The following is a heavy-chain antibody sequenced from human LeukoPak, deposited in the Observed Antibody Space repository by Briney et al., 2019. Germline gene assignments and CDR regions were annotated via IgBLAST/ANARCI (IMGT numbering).Heavy chain of an antibody. CDR3: VREAVNDYGDYVFWFDP. V-gene: IGHV3-48*02. CDR1: GFTFSSYS. D-gene: IGHD4-17*01. CDR2: ISSSSSTI. Sequence: GGSLRLSCAASGFTFSSYSMNWVRQAPGKGLEWVSHISSSSSTIYYADSVKGRFTISRDNAENSLYLQMNSLRDEDTAVYYCVREAVNDYGDYVFWFDPWGQGTLVTVSS. J-gene: IGHJ5*02.